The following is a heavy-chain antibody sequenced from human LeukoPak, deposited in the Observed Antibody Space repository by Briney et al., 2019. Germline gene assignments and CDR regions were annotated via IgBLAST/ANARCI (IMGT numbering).Heavy chain of an antibody. CDR2: INHSGST. CDR1: GGSFSGYY. J-gene: IGHJ3*02. Sequence: WGTLSLTCAVYGGSFSGYYWSWIRQPPGKGLEWIGEINHSGSTNYNPSLKSRVTISVDTSKNQFSLKLSSVTAADTAVYYCARNFDWLYTFDIWGQGTMVTVSS. CDR3: ARNFDWLYTFDI. V-gene: IGHV4-34*01. D-gene: IGHD3-9*01.